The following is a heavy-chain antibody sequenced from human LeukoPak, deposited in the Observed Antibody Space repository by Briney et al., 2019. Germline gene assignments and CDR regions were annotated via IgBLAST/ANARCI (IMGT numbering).Heavy chain of an antibody. CDR1: GGSISSYY. D-gene: IGHD5-24*01. CDR2: IFSSGST. V-gene: IGHV4-59*08. Sequence: SETLSLTCTVSGGSISSYYWSWIRQPPGKGLEWVGYIFSSGSTTYNPSLKSRVTISVDTSKNQFSLKLSSVTAADTAVYYCARRSKGGYNFDYWGQGTLVTVSS. J-gene: IGHJ4*02. CDR3: ARRSKGGYNFDY.